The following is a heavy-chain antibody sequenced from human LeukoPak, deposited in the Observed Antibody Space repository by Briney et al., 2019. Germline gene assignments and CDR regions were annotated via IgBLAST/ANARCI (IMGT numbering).Heavy chain of an antibody. V-gene: IGHV3-21*01. J-gene: IGHJ3*02. CDR2: ISSGSSFM. CDR3: ARAGFGELLVAAFDI. CDR1: GFTFSRYS. Sequence: GGSLRLSCAASGFTFSRYSMNWVRQAPGKGLEWVSSISSGSSFMYYADSVKGRFTISRDNAKKSLYLQMNCLRVEDTAVYYCARAGFGELLVAAFDIWGQGTMVTVSS. D-gene: IGHD1-26*01.